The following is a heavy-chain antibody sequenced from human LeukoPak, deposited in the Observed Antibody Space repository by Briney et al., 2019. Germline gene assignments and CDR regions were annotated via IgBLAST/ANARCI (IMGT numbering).Heavy chain of an antibody. CDR2: IYPGDSDT. D-gene: IGHD5-12*01. CDR1: GDSFTSYW. CDR3: ARQITDQSSGYDSIDY. J-gene: IGHJ4*02. V-gene: IGHV5-51*01. Sequence: GESLKISCKGSGDSFTSYWIGWVRQMPGKGLEWMGIIYPGDSDTRYSPSFEGQVTISADKSITTAYLQWSSLKASDTAMYYCARQITDQSSGYDSIDYWGQGTLVTVSS.